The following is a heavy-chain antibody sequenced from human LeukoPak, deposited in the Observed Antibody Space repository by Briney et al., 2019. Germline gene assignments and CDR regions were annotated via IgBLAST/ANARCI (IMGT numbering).Heavy chain of an antibody. J-gene: IGHJ5*02. V-gene: IGHV4-31*03. Sequence: SQTLSLTCTVSGGSISSGDYYWSWIRQHPGKGLEWIGYIYYSGSTYYNPSLKSRVTISVDTSKNQFSLKLSSVTAADTAVYYCARVAGDILTGYPEGNWFDPGGQGTLVTVSS. D-gene: IGHD3-9*01. CDR2: IYYSGST. CDR1: GGSISSGDYY. CDR3: ARVAGDILTGYPEGNWFDP.